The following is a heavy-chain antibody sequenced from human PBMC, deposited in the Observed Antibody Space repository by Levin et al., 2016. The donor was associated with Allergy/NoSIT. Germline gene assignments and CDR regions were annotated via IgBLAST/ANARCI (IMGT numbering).Heavy chain of an antibody. Sequence: GESLKISCAASGFTFSSYAMHWVRQAPGKGLEWVAVISYDGSNKYHADSVKGRFTISRDNSKNTLYLQMNSLRAEDTAVYYCARDNRALLYYYYYYIMDVWGQGTTVTVSS. CDR1: GFTFSSYA. D-gene: IGHD2-15*01. J-gene: IGHJ6*02. V-gene: IGHV3-30-3*01. CDR2: ISYDGSNK. CDR3: ARDNRALLYYYYYYIMDV.